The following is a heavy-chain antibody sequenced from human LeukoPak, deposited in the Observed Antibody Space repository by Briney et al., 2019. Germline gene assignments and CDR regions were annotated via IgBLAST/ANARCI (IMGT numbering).Heavy chain of an antibody. CDR3: TTLGAFDY. CDR2: IKSKTFGGTT. Sequence: GGSLRLFCAASGFTFSNAWMSWVRQAPGKGLEWVGRIKSKTFGGTTDYAAPVKGRFTISRDDSKNTLYLHMNTLKTEDTAIYYCTTLGAFDYWGQGTLVTVSS. D-gene: IGHD3-16*01. J-gene: IGHJ4*02. CDR1: GFTFSNAW. V-gene: IGHV3-15*01.